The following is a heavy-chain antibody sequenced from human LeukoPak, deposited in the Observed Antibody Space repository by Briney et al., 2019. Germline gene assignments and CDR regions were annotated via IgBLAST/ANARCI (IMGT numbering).Heavy chain of an antibody. CDR1: GGSISSSSYY. D-gene: IGHD1-26*01. CDR3: ASIVGATHLAFDY. V-gene: IGHV4-39*01. Sequence: SETLSLTCTVSGGSISSSSYYWGWIRQPPGKGLEWIGSIYYSGSTYYNPSPKSRVTISVDTSKNQFSLKLSSVTAADTAVYYCASIVGATHLAFDYWGQGTLVTVSS. CDR2: IYYSGST. J-gene: IGHJ4*02.